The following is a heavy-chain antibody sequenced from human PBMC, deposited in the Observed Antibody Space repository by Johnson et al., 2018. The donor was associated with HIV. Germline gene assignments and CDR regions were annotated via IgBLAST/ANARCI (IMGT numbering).Heavy chain of an antibody. J-gene: IGHJ3*02. V-gene: IGHV3-23*04. D-gene: IGHD3-22*01. CDR3: AKGYYDSSDYYYVGNAFDI. CDR1: GFIVSSNY. Sequence: VQLVESGGGLVQPGESLRLSCEASGFIVSSNYMNWVRQAPGKGLQWVSSIRGRGGSTYYADSVKGRFTISRDNSKNTLYLQVNSLRAEDTAIYYCAKGYYDSSDYYYVGNAFDIWGQGTMVTVSS. CDR2: IRGRGGST.